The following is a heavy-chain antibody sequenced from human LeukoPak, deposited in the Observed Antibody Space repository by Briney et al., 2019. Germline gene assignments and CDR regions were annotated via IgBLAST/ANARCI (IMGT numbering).Heavy chain of an antibody. Sequence: PSETLSLTCTVSGVSISSSNSYWGWIRQPPGKGLEWIGSIYYSGNTYYNASLKSQVSISIDTSKNQFSLKLSSVTAADTAVYYCARQTGPFDTWGQGTLVTVSS. D-gene: IGHD1-1*01. V-gene: IGHV4-39*01. J-gene: IGHJ5*02. CDR2: IYYSGNT. CDR3: ARQTGPFDT. CDR1: GVSISSSNSY.